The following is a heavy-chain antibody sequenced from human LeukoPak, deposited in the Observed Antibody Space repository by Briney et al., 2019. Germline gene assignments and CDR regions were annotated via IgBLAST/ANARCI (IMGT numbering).Heavy chain of an antibody. Sequence: ASVPVSCKASGYTFTSYGISWVRQAPGQGLEWMGWISAYNGNTNYAQKLQGRVTMTADTSTSTAYMELRRLRSDDTAVYYCARDNEVFSLNYWGQGTLVTVSS. CDR1: GYTFTSYG. D-gene: IGHD3-9*01. CDR2: ISAYNGNT. V-gene: IGHV1-18*01. CDR3: ARDNEVFSLNY. J-gene: IGHJ4*02.